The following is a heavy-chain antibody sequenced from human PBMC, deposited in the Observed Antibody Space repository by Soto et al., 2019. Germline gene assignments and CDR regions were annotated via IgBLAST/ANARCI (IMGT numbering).Heavy chain of an antibody. J-gene: IGHJ5*02. CDR2: MNPNNGDT. D-gene: IGHD6-13*01. Sequence: GASVKVSCKASGYTFTSYDINWVRQATGQGLEWMGWMNPNNGDTDYAQKFQGRVTMTRNTSISTAYMELNYLRSEDTAVYYCARVHSSSWYGSFRFDPWGQGTLVTVSS. V-gene: IGHV1-8*01. CDR3: ARVHSSSWYGSFRFDP. CDR1: GYTFTSYD.